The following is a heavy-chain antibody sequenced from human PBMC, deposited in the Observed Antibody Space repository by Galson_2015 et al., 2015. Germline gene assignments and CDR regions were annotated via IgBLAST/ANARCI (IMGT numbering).Heavy chain of an antibody. CDR2: ILYDGKKK. CDR1: GFTFSLYG. Sequence: SLRLSCAASGFTFSLYGGDWVRPAPGKGLEWGAMILYDGKKKNYSDSVKGRFTVSRDTSNNTLFLHMDTLRAGDTAVYYCVRASGYNPGFLDFWGQGTPVTVSS. CDR3: VRASGYNPGFLDF. J-gene: IGHJ4*02. V-gene: IGHV3-33*01. D-gene: IGHD5-24*01.